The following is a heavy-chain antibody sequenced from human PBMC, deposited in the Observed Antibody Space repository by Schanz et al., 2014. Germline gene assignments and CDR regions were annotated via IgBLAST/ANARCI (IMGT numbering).Heavy chain of an antibody. V-gene: IGHV3-23*01. CDR2: ISHSGGSK. CDR1: GFTFSSYS. Sequence: EVQLLESGGGLVKPGGSLRLSCAASGFTFSSYSMNWVRQAPGKGLEWVSSISHSGGSKYYADSVKGRFTISRDNSENTLYLQMNTLRAEDTAVYYCARDRGYCSGGSCLTFDYWGQGTLVTVSS. D-gene: IGHD2-15*01. J-gene: IGHJ4*02. CDR3: ARDRGYCSGGSCLTFDY.